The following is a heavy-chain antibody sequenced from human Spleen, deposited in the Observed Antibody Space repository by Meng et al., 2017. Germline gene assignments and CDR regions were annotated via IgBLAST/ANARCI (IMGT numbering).Heavy chain of an antibody. CDR2: IPHTERT. CDR3: AISRGWWFFDF. D-gene: IGHD5-12*01. CDR1: GGSFSGYY. Sequence: SETLSLTCAVYGGSFSGYYWSWIRQPPGKGLEWIAEIPHTERTIYNPSLKSRVTISMDKSDNQFSLTLNSVTAADTAVYYCAISRGWWFFDFWGLGTLVTVSS. V-gene: IGHV4-34*01. J-gene: IGHJ2*01.